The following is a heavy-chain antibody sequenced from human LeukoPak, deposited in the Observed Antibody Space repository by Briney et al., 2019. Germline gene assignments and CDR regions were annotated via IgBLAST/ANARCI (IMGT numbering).Heavy chain of an antibody. D-gene: IGHD6-6*01. CDR1: GFSFSGHW. J-gene: IGHJ4*02. CDR3: ARGPNSNWSGLDF. CDR2: ISPTGSTT. Sequence: SGGSLRLSGTASGFSFSGHWMHWARQLPGKGLVWVSRISPTGSTTSYADSVKGRFTVSRDNAKNTLYLQVNNLRAEDTAVYYCARGPNSNWSGLDFWGQGTLVTVSS. V-gene: IGHV3-74*01.